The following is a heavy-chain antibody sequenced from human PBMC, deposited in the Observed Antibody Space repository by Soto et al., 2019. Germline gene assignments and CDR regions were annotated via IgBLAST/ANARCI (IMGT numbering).Heavy chain of an antibody. J-gene: IGHJ4*02. CDR3: ARESRYCSGGSCYFLPGIGY. CDR2: INAGNGNT. Sequence: ASVKVSCKASGYTFTSYAMHWVRQAPGQRLEWMGWINAGNGNTKYSQKFQGRVTITADESTSTAYMELSSLRSEDTAVYYCARESRYCSGGSCYFLPGIGYCGPGTLGTVSS. CDR1: GYTFTSYA. D-gene: IGHD2-15*01. V-gene: IGHV1-3*01.